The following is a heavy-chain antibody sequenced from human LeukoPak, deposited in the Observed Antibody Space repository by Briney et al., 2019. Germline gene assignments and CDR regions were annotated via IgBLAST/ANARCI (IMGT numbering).Heavy chain of an antibody. CDR2: ISYDGSNK. V-gene: IGHV3-30*18. CDR3: AKLALIVGESIARVAFYI. CDR1: GFTFSSYG. D-gene: IGHD1-26*01. J-gene: IGHJ3*02. Sequence: GGSLRLSCAASGFTFSSYGMHWVRQAPGKGLEWVAVISYDGSNKYYADSVKGRFTISRDNSKNTLYLQMNSLRAEDTAVYYCAKLALIVGESIARVAFYIWGQGTMVTVSS.